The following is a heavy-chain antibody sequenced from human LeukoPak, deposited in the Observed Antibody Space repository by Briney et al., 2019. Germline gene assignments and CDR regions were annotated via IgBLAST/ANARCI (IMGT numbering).Heavy chain of an antibody. CDR3: ATDEYSSGWYDTDI. D-gene: IGHD6-19*01. Sequence: ASVKVSCKASGYTFTSYGISWVRQAPGQGLEWMGWISAYNGNTNYAQKLQGRVTMTTDTSTSTAYMELRSLRSDDTAVYYCATDEYSSGWYDTDIWGQGTMVTVSS. CDR2: ISAYNGNT. CDR1: GYTFTSYG. V-gene: IGHV1-18*04. J-gene: IGHJ3*02.